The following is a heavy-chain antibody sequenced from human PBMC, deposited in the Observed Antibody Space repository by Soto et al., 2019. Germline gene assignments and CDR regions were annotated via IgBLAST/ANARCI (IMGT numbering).Heavy chain of an antibody. CDR3: ATSFVMVVVAPVSVLAY. CDR2: LNPQSGGT. CDR1: GYTFTGNY. D-gene: IGHD2-15*01. V-gene: IGHV1-2*02. Sequence: ASVKVSCKTSGYTFTGNYIHWVRQAPGQGLEWMGWLNPQSGGTNYAQKFQGRVTMTRDTSISTAYMELTRLTSEDTAVYFCATSFVMVVVAPVSVLAYWAQGTRDPVSA. J-gene: IGHJ4*02.